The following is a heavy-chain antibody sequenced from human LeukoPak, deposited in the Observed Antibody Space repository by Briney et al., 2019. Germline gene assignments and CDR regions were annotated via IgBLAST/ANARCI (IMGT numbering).Heavy chain of an antibody. Sequence: SETLSLTCAVYGGSFSGYYWSWIRQPPGKGLEWIGESNHSGSTNYNPSLKSRVTISVDTSKNQFSLKLSSVTAADTAVYYCARASISRSGEGYSYRPPRRVYDYWGQGTLVTVSS. V-gene: IGHV4-34*01. CDR3: ARASISRSGEGYSYRPPRRVYDY. J-gene: IGHJ4*02. CDR1: GGSFSGYY. CDR2: SNHSGST. D-gene: IGHD5-18*01.